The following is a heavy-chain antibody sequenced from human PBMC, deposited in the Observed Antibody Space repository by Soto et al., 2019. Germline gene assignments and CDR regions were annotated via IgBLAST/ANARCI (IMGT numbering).Heavy chain of an antibody. CDR1: GFTFSSYG. V-gene: IGHV3-33*01. CDR3: ARERLVAANWFDP. D-gene: IGHD2-15*01. CDR2: IWYDGSNK. J-gene: IGHJ5*02. Sequence: QVQLVEVGGGVVQPGRSLRLSCAASGFTFSSYGMHWVRQAPGKGLEWVAVIWYDGSNKYYADSVKGRFTISRDNSKNTLYLQMNSLRAEDTAVYYCARERLVAANWFDPWGQGTLVTVSS.